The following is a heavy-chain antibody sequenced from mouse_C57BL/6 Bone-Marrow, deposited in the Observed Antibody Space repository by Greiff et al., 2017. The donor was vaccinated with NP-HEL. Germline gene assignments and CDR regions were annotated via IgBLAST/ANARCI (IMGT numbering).Heavy chain of an antibody. CDR2: IYPRSGNT. D-gene: IGHD5-1*01. CDR3: ARFVPGYAMDY. V-gene: IGHV1-81*01. J-gene: IGHJ4*01. Sequence: VQLQESGAELARPGASVKLSCKASGYTFTSYGISWVKQRTGQGLEWIGEIYPRSGNTYYNEKFKGKATLTADKSSSTAYMELRSLTSEDSAVYFCARFVPGYAMDYWGQGTSVTVSS. CDR1: GYTFTSYG.